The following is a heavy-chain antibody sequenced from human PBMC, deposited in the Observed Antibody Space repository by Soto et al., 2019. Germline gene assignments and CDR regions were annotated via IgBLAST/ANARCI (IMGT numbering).Heavy chain of an antibody. CDR2: IYYSGST. CDR3: ARERVAAAGMARFDP. V-gene: IGHV4-31*01. D-gene: IGHD6-13*01. J-gene: IGHJ5*02. CDR1: GGSISSGGYY. Sequence: QVQLQESGPGLVKPSQTLSLTCTVSGGSISSGGYYWSWIRQHPGKGLEWIGYIYYSGSTYYNPSPHSPVTIXXDXSXXQFPLKLSSVTAADTAVYYCARERVAAAGMARFDPWGQGTLVTVSS.